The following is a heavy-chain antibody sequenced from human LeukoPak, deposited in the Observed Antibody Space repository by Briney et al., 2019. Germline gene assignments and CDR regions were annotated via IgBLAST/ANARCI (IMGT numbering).Heavy chain of an antibody. CDR3: ARGLGYCSGGSCYVDY. J-gene: IGHJ4*02. Sequence: GGSLRLSCAASGFSFSTYSMSWVRQAPGQGLEWVSSISSGSGYIYYADSVKGRFTISRDNAKNSLFLQMNSLRAEDTAVYYCARGLGYCSGGSCYVDYWGQGTLVTVSS. CDR2: ISSGSGYI. CDR1: GFSFSTYS. D-gene: IGHD2-15*01. V-gene: IGHV3-21*01.